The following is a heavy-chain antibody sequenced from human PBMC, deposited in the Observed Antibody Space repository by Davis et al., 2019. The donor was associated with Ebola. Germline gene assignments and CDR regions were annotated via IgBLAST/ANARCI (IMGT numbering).Heavy chain of an antibody. D-gene: IGHD2-21*02. CDR3: ARDPSRLTEGHLDY. V-gene: IGHV1-69*05. Sequence: SVKVSCKASGGTFSSYAISWVRQAPGQGLEWMGGIIPIFGTANYAQKFQGRVTMTSDTSASTAYLELSSLRSEDTAVYYCARDPSRLTEGHLDYWGQGTLVTVSS. CDR1: GGTFSSYA. CDR2: IIPIFGTA. J-gene: IGHJ4*02.